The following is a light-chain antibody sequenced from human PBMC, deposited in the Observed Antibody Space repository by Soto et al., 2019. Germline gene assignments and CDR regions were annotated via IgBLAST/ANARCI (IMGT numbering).Light chain of an antibody. V-gene: IGLV2-23*01. CDR1: SSDVGSYNL. J-gene: IGLJ2*01. CDR3: CSYAGSSTL. Sequence: QSALTQPASVSGSPGQSITISCTGTSSDVGSYNLVSWYRQHPGKAPELMIYDGSTRPSGVSNRFSGSKSGNTASLTISGLQAEDEADYYCCSYAGSSTLFGGGTKLTVL. CDR2: DGS.